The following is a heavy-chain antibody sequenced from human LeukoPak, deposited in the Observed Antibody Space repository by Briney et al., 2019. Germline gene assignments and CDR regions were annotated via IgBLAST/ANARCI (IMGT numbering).Heavy chain of an antibody. Sequence: SETLSLTCAVYGGSFSGYYWSWIRQPPGKGLEWIGEINHSGSTNYNPSLKSRVTISVDTSKDQFSLKLSSVTAADTAVYYCAKAAGKVDVWGKGTTDTVSS. CDR3: AKAAGKVDV. V-gene: IGHV4-34*01. CDR2: INHSGST. CDR1: GGSFSGYY. J-gene: IGHJ6*04. D-gene: IGHD6-19*01.